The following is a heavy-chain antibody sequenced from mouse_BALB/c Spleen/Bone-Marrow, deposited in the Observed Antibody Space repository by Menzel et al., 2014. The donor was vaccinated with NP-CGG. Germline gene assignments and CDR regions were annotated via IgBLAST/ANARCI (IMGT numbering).Heavy chain of an antibody. V-gene: IGHV1-7*01. Sequence: VQLVESGAELAKPGASVKMSCKASGYTFTSYWMYWIKQRPGQGLEWIGYINPSTGCTEYNQKFKDKATLTADKSSNTAYMQLSSLTSEDSAVYYCARKGYGNYHYYAMDYWGQGTSVTVSS. J-gene: IGHJ4*01. CDR1: GYTFTSYW. CDR3: ARKGYGNYHYYAMDY. CDR2: INPSTGCT. D-gene: IGHD2-1*01.